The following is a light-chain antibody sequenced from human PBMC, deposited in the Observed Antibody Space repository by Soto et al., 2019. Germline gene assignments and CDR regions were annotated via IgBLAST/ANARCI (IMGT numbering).Light chain of an antibody. CDR3: QQYNNWPLT. J-gene: IGKJ5*01. V-gene: IGKV3-15*01. CDR2: GAS. CDR1: QSVSIN. Sequence: EIVMTQSPVTLSVSPGERATLFCRASQSVSINLAWYQQNPGQAPRLLIYGASTRATGVPARFSGSGSGTEFTLTISSLQSEDFAVYYCQQYNNWPLTFGQGTRLENK.